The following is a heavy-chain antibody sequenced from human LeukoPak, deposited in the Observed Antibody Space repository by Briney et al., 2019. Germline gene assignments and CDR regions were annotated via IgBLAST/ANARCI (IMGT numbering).Heavy chain of an antibody. CDR2: ISSTTIYT. CDR3: VRDTAAAGHFDS. J-gene: IGHJ4*02. Sequence: GGSLRLSCAASGFTFSDYYMSWIRQAPGKGLEWVSHISSTTIYTNYADSVKGRFTISRDNSKNTLYLQMNSLRAEDTAVYYCVRDTAAAGHFDSWGQGTLVTVSS. D-gene: IGHD6-13*01. CDR1: GFTFSDYY. V-gene: IGHV3-11*05.